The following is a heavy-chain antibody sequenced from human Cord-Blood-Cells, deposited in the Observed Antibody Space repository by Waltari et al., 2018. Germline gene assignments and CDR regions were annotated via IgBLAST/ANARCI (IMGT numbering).Heavy chain of an antibody. CDR3: AGSGYDYYYGMDV. D-gene: IGHD5-12*01. J-gene: IGHJ6*02. Sequence: EVQLVESGGGLVQPGGSLRLSCAASGFTFSSYEMNWVRQDPGKGLEWFSFISSSGSTIYYAESVKGRFTISRDNAKNSLYLQMNSLRAEDTAVYYCAGSGYDYYYGMDVWGQGTTVTVSS. CDR1: GFTFSSYE. CDR2: ISSSGSTI. V-gene: IGHV3-48*03.